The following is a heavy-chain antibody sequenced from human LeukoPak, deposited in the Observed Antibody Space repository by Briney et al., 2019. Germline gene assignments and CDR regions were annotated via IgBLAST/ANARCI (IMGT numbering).Heavy chain of an antibody. CDR1: GGSISSGGYS. D-gene: IGHD3-10*01. CDR3: AALYHYGSGSHDFDY. J-gene: IGHJ4*02. Sequence: SQTLSLTCAVSGGSISSGGYSWSWIRQPPGKGLEWIGYIYHSGSTYYNPSLKSRVTISVDRSKNQFSLKLSSVTAADTAVYYCAALYHYGSGSHDFDYWGQGTLVTVSS. V-gene: IGHV4-30-2*01. CDR2: IYHSGST.